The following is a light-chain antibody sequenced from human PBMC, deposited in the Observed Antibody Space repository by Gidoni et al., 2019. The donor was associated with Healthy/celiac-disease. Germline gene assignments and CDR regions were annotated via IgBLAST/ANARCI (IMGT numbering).Light chain of an antibody. J-gene: IGKJ1*01. CDR1: QGISSY. CDR2: AAS. V-gene: IGKV1-9*01. CDR3: QQLNSYPLWT. Sequence: DIQLTQSPSFLSASVGDRVTITCRASQGISSYLAWYQQKPGKAPKLLIYAASTLQSGVPSRFSGSGSGTEFTLTISSLQPEDFATYYCQQLNSYPLWTFGQXTKVEIK.